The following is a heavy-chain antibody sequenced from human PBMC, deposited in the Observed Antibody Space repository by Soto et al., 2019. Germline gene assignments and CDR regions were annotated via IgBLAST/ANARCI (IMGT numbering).Heavy chain of an antibody. D-gene: IGHD6-25*01. J-gene: IGHJ4*02. CDR3: AKFFVETGSNSGWPWSFHC. CDR2: ISGSGGTT. V-gene: IGHV3-23*01. Sequence: EVQLLESGGGLVQPGRSLRLSCAASGFTFSNYAMSWVRQAPGQRLDWVSAISGSGGTTYYADSVKGRFTISRDNSKNTLFLQMNSLRAEDAAVYYCAKFFVETGSNSGWPWSFHCWGQGTLVTVSS. CDR1: GFTFSNYA.